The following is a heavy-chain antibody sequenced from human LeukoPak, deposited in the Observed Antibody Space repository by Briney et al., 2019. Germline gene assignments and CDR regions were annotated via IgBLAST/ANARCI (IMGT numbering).Heavy chain of an antibody. J-gene: IGHJ4*02. CDR2: ISSSSSYI. Sequence: PGGSLRLSCAASGFTFSSYSMNWVRQAPGKGLEWVSSISSSSSYIYYADSVKGRFTISRDNAKTSLYLQMNSLRAEDTAVYYCARFGYDILTGYSYYFDYWGQGTLVTVSS. V-gene: IGHV3-21*01. CDR3: ARFGYDILTGYSYYFDY. D-gene: IGHD3-9*01. CDR1: GFTFSSYS.